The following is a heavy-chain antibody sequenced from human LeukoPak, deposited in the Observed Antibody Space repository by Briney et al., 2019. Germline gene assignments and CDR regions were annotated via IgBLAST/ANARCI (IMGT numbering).Heavy chain of an antibody. V-gene: IGHV4-34*01. CDR1: GGSFSGYY. J-gene: IGHJ4*02. D-gene: IGHD3-9*01. CDR2: INHSGST. CDR3: ASDILTSYFDY. Sequence: SETLSLTCAVYGGSFSGYYWSWIRQPPGKGLEWIGEINHSGSTNYNPSLKSRVTISVDTSRNQFSLKLSSVTAADTAVYYCASDILTSYFDYWGQGTLVTVSS.